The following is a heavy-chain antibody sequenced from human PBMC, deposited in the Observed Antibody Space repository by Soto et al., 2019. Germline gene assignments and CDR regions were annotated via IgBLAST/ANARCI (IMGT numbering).Heavy chain of an antibody. J-gene: IGHJ5*02. CDR1: GYTFTSYA. D-gene: IGHD2-2*02. V-gene: IGHV1-3*01. Sequence: ASVKVSCKASGYTFTSYAMHWVRQAPGHRLEWMGWINAGNGNTKYSQKFQGRVTITRDTSASTAYMELSSLRSEDTAVYYCARAKGIVVVPAAILSWFDPWGQGTLVTVSS. CDR2: INAGNGNT. CDR3: ARAKGIVVVPAAILSWFDP.